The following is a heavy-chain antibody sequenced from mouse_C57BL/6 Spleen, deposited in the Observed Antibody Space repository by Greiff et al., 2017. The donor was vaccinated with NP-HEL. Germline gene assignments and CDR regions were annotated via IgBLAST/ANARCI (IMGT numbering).Heavy chain of an antibody. D-gene: IGHD4-1*01. CDR2: INYDGSST. J-gene: IGHJ1*03. Sequence: EVKVVESEGGLVQPGSSMKLSCTASGFTFSDYYMAWVRQVPEKGLEWVANINYDGSSTYYLDSLKSRFIISRDNAKNILYLQMSSLKSEDTATYYCARRSWGGYFDVWGTGTTVTVSS. CDR3: ARRSWGGYFDV. V-gene: IGHV5-16*02. CDR1: GFTFSDYY.